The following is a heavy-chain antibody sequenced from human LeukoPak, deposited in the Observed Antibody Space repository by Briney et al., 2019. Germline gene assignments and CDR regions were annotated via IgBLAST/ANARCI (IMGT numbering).Heavy chain of an antibody. V-gene: IGHV4-39*01. D-gene: IGHD3-3*01. CDR1: GGSISSSSYY. CDR3: ARHFFGVDRNWFDP. CDR2: IYYSGST. J-gene: IGHJ5*02. Sequence: PSETLSLTCTVSGGSISSSSYYWGWIRQPPGKGLEWIGSIYYSGSTYYNPSLKSRVTISVDTSKNQFSLKLSSVTAADTVVYYCARHFFGVDRNWFDPWGQGTLVTVSS.